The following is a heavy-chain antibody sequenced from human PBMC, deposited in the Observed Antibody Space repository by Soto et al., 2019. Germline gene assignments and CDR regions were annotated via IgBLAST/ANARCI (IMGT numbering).Heavy chain of an antibody. CDR2: IYYSGST. D-gene: IGHD3-10*01. V-gene: IGHV4-30-4*01. Sequence: QVQLQESGPGLVKPSQTLSLTCTVSGGSISSGDYYWSWIRQPPGKGLEWIGFIYYSGSTYYNPSIKSRVTIAVDTSKNQFSLKLSSVTAADTAVYYCARWWFGEFFDYWGQGTLVTVSS. CDR3: ARWWFGEFFDY. J-gene: IGHJ4*02. CDR1: GGSISSGDYY.